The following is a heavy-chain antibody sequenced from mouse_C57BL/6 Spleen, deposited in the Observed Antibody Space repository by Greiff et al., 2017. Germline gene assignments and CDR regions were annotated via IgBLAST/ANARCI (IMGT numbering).Heavy chain of an antibody. CDR1: GYTFTSYW. Sequence: VQLQQPGAELVRPGSSVKLSCKASGYTFTSYWMDWVKQRPGQGLEWIGNIYPSDSETHYNQKFKDKATLTVDKSSSTAYMQLSSLTSEDSAVXYCARSSLITTRAMDYWGQGTSVTVSS. V-gene: IGHV1-61*01. D-gene: IGHD1-1*01. J-gene: IGHJ4*01. CDR3: ARSSLITTRAMDY. CDR2: IYPSDSET.